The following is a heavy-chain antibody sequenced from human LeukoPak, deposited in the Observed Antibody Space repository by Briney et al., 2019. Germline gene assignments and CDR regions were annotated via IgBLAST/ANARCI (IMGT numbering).Heavy chain of an antibody. CDR3: ASFRGEVEISMIVVAVDH. Sequence: PSETLSRTCTVSGGSISSYFWNWVRQPPGKGLEWIGYISNSGGTNYNPSLKSRVTMSVDTSKNQISLKLGSVTAADTAVYYCASFRGEVEISMIVVAVDHWGQGTLVTVSS. J-gene: IGHJ4*02. CDR1: GGSISSYF. V-gene: IGHV4-59*08. D-gene: IGHD3-22*01. CDR2: ISNSGGT.